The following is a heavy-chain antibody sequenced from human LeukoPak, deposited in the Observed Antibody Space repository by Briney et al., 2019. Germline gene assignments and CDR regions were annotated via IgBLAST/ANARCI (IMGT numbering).Heavy chain of an antibody. D-gene: IGHD6-13*01. V-gene: IGHV4-34*01. Sequence: SETLSLTCAVYGGSFSGYYWSWIRQPPGKGLERIGEINHSGSTNYNPSLKSRVTISVDTSKNQFSLKLSSVTAADTAVYYCARGPSGAAAGAAYWGQGTLVTVSS. CDR2: INHSGST. CDR3: ARGPSGAAAGAAY. CDR1: GGSFSGYY. J-gene: IGHJ4*02.